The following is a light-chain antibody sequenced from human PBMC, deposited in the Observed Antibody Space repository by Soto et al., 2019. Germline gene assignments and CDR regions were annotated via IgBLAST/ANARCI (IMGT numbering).Light chain of an antibody. Sequence: EIVMTQSPATLSVSPGERANLSCRASQSVSSNLAWYQQKPGQAPRLLIYGASTRATGIPARFSGSGSGTEFTLTISSLQSEDFAVYYCQQYNNWPPPLTFGGGTKVEI. CDR3: QQYNNWPPPLT. J-gene: IGKJ4*01. CDR1: QSVSSN. V-gene: IGKV3-15*01. CDR2: GAS.